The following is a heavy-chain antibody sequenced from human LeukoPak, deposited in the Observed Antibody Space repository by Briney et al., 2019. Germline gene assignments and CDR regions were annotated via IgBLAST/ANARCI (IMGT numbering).Heavy chain of an antibody. CDR1: GYTFTSYD. J-gene: IGHJ4*02. D-gene: IGHD3-10*01. CDR3: ARGPIRMVRGVIIKTQFDY. CDR2: MNPNSGNT. V-gene: IGHV1-8*01. Sequence: ASVKVSCKASGYTFTSYDINWVRQATGQGLEWMGWMNPNSGNTGYALKFQGRVTMTRNTSISTAYMELSSLRSEDTAVYYCARGPIRMVRGVIIKTQFDYWGQGTLVTVSS.